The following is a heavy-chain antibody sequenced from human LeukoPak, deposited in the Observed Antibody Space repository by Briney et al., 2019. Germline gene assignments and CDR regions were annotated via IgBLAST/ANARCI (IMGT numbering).Heavy chain of an antibody. CDR1: GFIFTNYF. V-gene: IGHV3-7*03. CDR3: ARDTLLRFGELSQYYYYYGMDV. Sequence: GGSLRLSCAASGFIFTNYFMSWVRQAPGKGLEWVASIKHDGSEKYYVDSVRGRFTISRDNTMNSLYLQMNSLRAEDTAVYYCARDTLLRFGELSQYYYYYGMDVWGQGTTVTVSS. D-gene: IGHD3-10*01. CDR2: IKHDGSEK. J-gene: IGHJ6*02.